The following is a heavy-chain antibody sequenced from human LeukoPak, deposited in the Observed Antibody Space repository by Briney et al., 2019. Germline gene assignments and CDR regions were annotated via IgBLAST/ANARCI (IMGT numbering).Heavy chain of an antibody. V-gene: IGHV3-33*06. CDR3: AKEVIVGVSFDY. CDR2: IWYDGSNK. Sequence: PGRSLRLSCAASGFTFSSYGMPWVRQAPGKGLEWVAVIWYDGSNKYYADSVKGRFTISRDNSKNTLYLQMNSLRAEDTAVYYCAKEVIVGVSFDYWGQGTLVTVSS. J-gene: IGHJ4*02. CDR1: GFTFSSYG. D-gene: IGHD1-26*01.